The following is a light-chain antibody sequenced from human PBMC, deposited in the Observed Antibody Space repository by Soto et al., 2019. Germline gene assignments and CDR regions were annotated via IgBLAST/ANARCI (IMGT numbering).Light chain of an antibody. Sequence: QSVLTQPPSASGTPGQMVTISCSGSSSNIGSKYVCWYQQLPGTAPKLLIYRDNQRPSGVPDRFSGSKSGTSASLAISGLRSEDEADYFCAAWDDSLSGRVFGGGTKLTVL. V-gene: IGLV1-47*01. CDR1: SSNIGSKY. J-gene: IGLJ3*02. CDR2: RDN. CDR3: AAWDDSLSGRV.